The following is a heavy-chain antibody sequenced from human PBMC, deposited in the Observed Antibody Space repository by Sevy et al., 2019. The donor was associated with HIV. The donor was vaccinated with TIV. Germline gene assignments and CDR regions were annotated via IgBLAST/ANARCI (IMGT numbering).Heavy chain of an antibody. CDR3: ARVGGGGYYDPWSGYLEFDP. D-gene: IGHD3-3*01. CDR1: GFSFSSDA. J-gene: IGHJ5*02. CDR2: VSASGGST. V-gene: IGHV3-23*01. Sequence: GESLKISCVGSGFSFSSDAMSWVRQAPGKGLQWVATVSASGGSTYYADSVRGRFSITRDNSKNTLYVKMNSLRAEDMAVYYCARVGGGGYYDPWSGYLEFDPWGQGTLVTVSS.